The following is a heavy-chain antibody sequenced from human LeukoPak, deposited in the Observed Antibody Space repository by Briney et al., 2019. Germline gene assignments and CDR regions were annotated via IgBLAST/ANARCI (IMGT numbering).Heavy chain of an antibody. V-gene: IGHV4-34*01. CDR1: GGSFSGYY. CDR3: ARNYYDYVWGSYGSYYYMDV. CDR2: INHSGST. J-gene: IGHJ6*03. D-gene: IGHD3-16*01. Sequence: SETLSLTCAVYGGSFSGYYWSWIRQPPGKGLEWIGEINHSGSTNYNPSLKSRVTISVDTSKNQFSLKLSSVTAADTAVYYCARNYYDYVWGSYGSYYYMDVWGKGTTVTVSS.